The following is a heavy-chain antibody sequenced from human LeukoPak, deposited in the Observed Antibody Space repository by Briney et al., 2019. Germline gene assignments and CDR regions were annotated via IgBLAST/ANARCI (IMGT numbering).Heavy chain of an antibody. CDR2: ISGSGGST. J-gene: IGHJ3*02. Sequence: PGGSLRLSCAASGFTFSSYAMSWVRQAPGKGLEWVSAISGSGGSTYYADSVKGRFTISRDNSKNTLYLQMNSLRAEDTAVYYFTQKSAYDILTGYFIDAFDIWGQGTMVTVSS. CDR1: GFTFSSYA. CDR3: TQKSAYDILTGYFIDAFDI. V-gene: IGHV3-23*01. D-gene: IGHD3-9*01.